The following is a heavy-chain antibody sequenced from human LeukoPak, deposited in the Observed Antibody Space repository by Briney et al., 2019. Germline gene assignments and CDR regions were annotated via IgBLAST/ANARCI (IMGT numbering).Heavy chain of an antibody. CDR3: ARTVGALDY. CDR1: GFTFSSYA. D-gene: IGHD1-26*01. Sequence: GGSLRLSCAASGFTFSSYAMSWVRQTPEKGLEWVATISGSGGGTYYADSVKGRFIISRDDSENTLYLQLNSLRAEDTAVYYCARTVGALDYWGQGTLVTVSS. CDR2: ISGSGGGT. V-gene: IGHV3-23*01. J-gene: IGHJ4*02.